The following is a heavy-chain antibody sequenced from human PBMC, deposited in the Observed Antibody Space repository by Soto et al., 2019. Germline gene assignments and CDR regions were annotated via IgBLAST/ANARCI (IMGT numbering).Heavy chain of an antibody. V-gene: IGHV3-30*18. CDR2: ISYDGSNK. Sequence: PGGSLRLSCAASGFTFSSYGMHWVRQAPGKGLEWVAVISYDGSNKYYADSVKGRFTISRDNSKNTLYLQMNSLRAEDTAVYYCAKEPIFGVVIPYGMDVWGQGTTVTVSS. CDR1: GFTFSSYG. D-gene: IGHD3-3*01. CDR3: AKEPIFGVVIPYGMDV. J-gene: IGHJ6*02.